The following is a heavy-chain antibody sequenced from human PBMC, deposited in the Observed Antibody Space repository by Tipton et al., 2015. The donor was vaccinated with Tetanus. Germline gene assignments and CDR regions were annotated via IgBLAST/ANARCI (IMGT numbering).Heavy chain of an antibody. V-gene: IGHV5-51*01. CDR2: IHPSDPDT. D-gene: IGHD6-19*01. J-gene: IGHJ4*02. CDR3: ARQAHTSGWSSLED. Sequence: VQLVQSGAEVKKPGESLKISCKGSGYTFTSYWIGWVRQMPGKGLEWMGIIHPSDPDTRYSPSFQGQVTISADKSISTAYLQWSSLKASDTAMYYCARQAHTSGWSSLEDWGQGTLVTVSS. CDR1: GYTFTSYW.